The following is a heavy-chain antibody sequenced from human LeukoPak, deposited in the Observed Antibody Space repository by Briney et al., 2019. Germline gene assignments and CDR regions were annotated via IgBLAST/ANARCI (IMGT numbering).Heavy chain of an antibody. CDR1: GYTFTSYY. CDR2: INPSGGST. J-gene: IGHJ6*03. V-gene: IGHV1-46*01. CDR3: ARGIGYYYDSGSTMDV. Sequence: ASVKVSCKASGYTFTSYYMHWVRQAPGQGLEWMGIINPSGGSTSYAPKFQGRVTMTRDMSTSTVYMELSSLRSEDTAVYYCARGIGYYYDSGSTMDVWGKGTTVTVSS. D-gene: IGHD3-10*01.